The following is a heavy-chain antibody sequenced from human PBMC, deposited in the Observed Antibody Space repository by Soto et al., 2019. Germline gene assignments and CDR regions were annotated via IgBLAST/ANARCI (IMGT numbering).Heavy chain of an antibody. CDR1: GGTFSSYA. CDR3: ARDRGPSSGYYPYWFDP. J-gene: IGHJ5*02. Sequence: QVQLVQSGAEVKKPGSSVKVSCKASGGTFSSYAMSWVRQAPGKGLEWMGEIIPIFGTANYAQKFQGRVTITADESTSSAYMELSSLRSEDTAVYYCARDRGPSSGYYPYWFDPWGQGTLVTVSS. CDR2: IIPIFGTA. D-gene: IGHD3-22*01. V-gene: IGHV1-69*12.